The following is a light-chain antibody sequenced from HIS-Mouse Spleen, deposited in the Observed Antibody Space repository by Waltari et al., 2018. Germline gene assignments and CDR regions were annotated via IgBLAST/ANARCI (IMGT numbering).Light chain of an antibody. V-gene: IGLV3-10*01. J-gene: IGLJ2*01. CDR1: ALPKKY. Sequence: SYELTQPPSVSVSPGQTARITCAGDALPKKYAYWNQQKSGQAPVLDIYEDSKRPSGIPGRFSGTSSGKMATLTISGAQVEDEADYYCYSTDSSGNHRVFGGGTKLTVL. CDR2: EDS. CDR3: YSTDSSGNHRV.